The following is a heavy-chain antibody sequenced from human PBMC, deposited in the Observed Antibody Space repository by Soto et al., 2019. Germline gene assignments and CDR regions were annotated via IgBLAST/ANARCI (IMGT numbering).Heavy chain of an antibody. CDR3: AREGIIDSSGWSGAFDI. D-gene: IGHD6-25*01. J-gene: IGHJ3*02. Sequence: QVQLVQSGAEVKKPGASVKVSCKASGYTFTTHGISWVRQAPGQGLEWMGWIGTYNGIANYAQNLQGRITMTTDTSTSTAYMELRSLRSGDTAVYYCAREGIIDSSGWSGAFDIWGQGTMVTVSS. CDR2: IGTYNGIA. CDR1: GYTFTTHG. V-gene: IGHV1-18*04.